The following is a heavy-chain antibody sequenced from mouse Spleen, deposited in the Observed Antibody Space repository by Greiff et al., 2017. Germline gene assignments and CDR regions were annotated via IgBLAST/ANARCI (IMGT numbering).Heavy chain of an antibody. Sequence: SGSELRSPGSSVKLSCKDFDSEVFPIAYMSWVRQKPGHGFEWIGGILPSIGRTIYGEKFEDKATLDADTLSNTAYLELNSLTSEDSAIYYCARSLHYYGYYWYFDVWGAGTTVTVSS. CDR1: DSEVFPIAY. J-gene: IGHJ1*01. CDR2: ILPSIGRT. V-gene: IGHV15-2*01. CDR3: ARSLHYYGYYWYFDV. D-gene: IGHD1-2*01.